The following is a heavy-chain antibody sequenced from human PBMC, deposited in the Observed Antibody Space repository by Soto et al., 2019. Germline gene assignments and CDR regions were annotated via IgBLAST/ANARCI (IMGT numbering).Heavy chain of an antibody. CDR3: ATAAQELQPASDY. V-gene: IGHV3-53*02. CDR2: IIGGGNT. D-gene: IGHD6-13*01. Sequence: EVQLVATGGGLIQPGGSLRLSCAASGFIVSSNYMNWVRQAPGKGLEWLSCIIGGGNTDYEDYVEGRFTISRDNSKNTVYLQMSSLRADDTAIYYCATAAQELQPASDYWGQGTLVTVSS. J-gene: IGHJ4*02. CDR1: GFIVSSNY.